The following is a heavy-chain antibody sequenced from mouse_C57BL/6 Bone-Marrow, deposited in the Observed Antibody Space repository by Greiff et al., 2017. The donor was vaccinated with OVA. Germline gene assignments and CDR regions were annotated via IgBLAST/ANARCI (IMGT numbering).Heavy chain of an antibody. V-gene: IGHV1-63*01. CDR2: IYPGGGYT. CDR3: ARWLLRFWYFDV. J-gene: IGHJ1*03. CDR1: GYTFTNYW. Sequence: VKLMESGAELVRPGTSVKMSCKASGYTFTNYWIGWAKQRPGHGLEWIGDIYPGGGYTNYNEKFKGKATLTADKSSSTAYMQFSSLTSEDSAIYYCARWLLRFWYFDVWGTGTTVTVSS. D-gene: IGHD2-3*01.